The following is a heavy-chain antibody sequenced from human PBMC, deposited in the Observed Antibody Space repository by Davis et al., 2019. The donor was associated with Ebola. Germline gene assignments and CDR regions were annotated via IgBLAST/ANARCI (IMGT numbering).Heavy chain of an antibody. V-gene: IGHV4-59*01. D-gene: IGHD2/OR15-2a*01. CDR1: GGSISSYY. CDR3: ARDISTTVSAFDI. Sequence: PSETLSLTCTVSGGSISSYYWSWIRQPPGKGLEWIGYIYYSGSANYNPSLKSRVAISVDPSKNQFSLKLSSVTAADTAVYYCARDISTTVSAFDIWGQGTMVTVSS. CDR2: IYYSGSA. J-gene: IGHJ3*02.